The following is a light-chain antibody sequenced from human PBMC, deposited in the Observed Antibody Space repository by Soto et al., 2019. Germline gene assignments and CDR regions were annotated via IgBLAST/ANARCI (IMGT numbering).Light chain of an antibody. J-gene: IGKJ2*01. V-gene: IGKV3-11*01. Sequence: EIVLTQSPAYLSKSPGEGVNLSCRASQSVTTYLAWYQQRPGQTPRLLIYDAFNRATGIPDRFSGSGSGTDFTLTISSLEPEDSAVYYCQQRSNWPPEFTFGQGTKLEIK. CDR1: QSVTTY. CDR2: DAF. CDR3: QQRSNWPPEFT.